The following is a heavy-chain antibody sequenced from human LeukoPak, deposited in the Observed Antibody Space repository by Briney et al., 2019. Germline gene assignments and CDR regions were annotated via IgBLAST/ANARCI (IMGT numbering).Heavy chain of an antibody. V-gene: IGHV4-59*01. D-gene: IGHD6-13*01. CDR1: GGSISSYY. J-gene: IGHJ4*02. CDR3: ARDSSSSWPPGLFD. Sequence: SETLSLTCTVSGGSISSYYWSWIRQPPGKGLEWIGYLYYSGSTNYNPSLKSRVTISVDTSKNQFSLKLSSVTAADTAVYYCARDSSSSWPPGLFDWGQGTLVTVSS. CDR2: LYYSGST.